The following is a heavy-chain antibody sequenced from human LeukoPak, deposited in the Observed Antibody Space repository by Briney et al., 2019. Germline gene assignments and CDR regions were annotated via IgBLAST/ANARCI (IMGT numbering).Heavy chain of an antibody. CDR3: ASSLGYSYGSNYMDV. CDR2: MNPNSGNT. V-gene: IGHV1-8*01. J-gene: IGHJ6*03. D-gene: IGHD5-18*01. Sequence: GASVKVSCKASAYTFTSYDINWVRHATGQGLEWMGWMNPNSGNTGYAQKFQGRGTMTRNTSISTAYMELSSLRSEGTAVYYCASSLGYSYGSNYMDVWGKGTTVTVSS. CDR1: AYTFTSYD.